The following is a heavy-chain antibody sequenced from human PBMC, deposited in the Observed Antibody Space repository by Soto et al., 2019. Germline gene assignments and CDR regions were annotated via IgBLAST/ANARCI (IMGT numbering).Heavy chain of an antibody. CDR1: GGSISSSSYY. CDR2: IYYSGST. J-gene: IGHJ5*02. Sequence: SETLSLTCTVSGGSISSSSYYWGWICQPPGKGLEWIGSIYYSGSTYYNPSLKSRVTISVDTSKNQFSLKLSSVTAADTAVYFCATQEVGGSYVYTFDPWGQGTLVTVSS. V-gene: IGHV4-39*01. D-gene: IGHD1-26*01. CDR3: ATQEVGGSYVYTFDP.